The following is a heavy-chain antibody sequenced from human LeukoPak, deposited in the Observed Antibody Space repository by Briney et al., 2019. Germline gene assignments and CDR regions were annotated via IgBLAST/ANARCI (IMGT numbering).Heavy chain of an antibody. J-gene: IGHJ4*02. V-gene: IGHV1-2*04. CDR1: GYTFTGYY. D-gene: IGHD2/OR15-2a*01. CDR2: INPNSGGT. CDR3: ARENISKYYFDY. Sequence: ASVKVFCKASGYTFTGYYMHWVRQAPGQGLEWMGRINPNSGGTNYAQKFQGWVTMTRDTSISTAYMELSRLRSDDTAVYYCARENISKYYFDYWGQGTLVTVSS.